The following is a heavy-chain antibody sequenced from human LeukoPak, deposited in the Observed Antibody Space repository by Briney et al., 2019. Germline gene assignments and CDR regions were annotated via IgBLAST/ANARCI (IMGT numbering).Heavy chain of an antibody. CDR2: ISGGGETT. CDR1: GFTFNNYA. Sequence: SGESLRLSCAASGFTFNNYAMNWVRQAPGKGLEWVSSISGGGETTYYADSAKGRFTISRDNSQNTLYLQMNSLRAEDTAVYYCARDYADYVGYFFFDYWGQGTLVTVSS. J-gene: IGHJ4*02. CDR3: ARDYADYVGYFFFDY. V-gene: IGHV3-23*01. D-gene: IGHD4-17*01.